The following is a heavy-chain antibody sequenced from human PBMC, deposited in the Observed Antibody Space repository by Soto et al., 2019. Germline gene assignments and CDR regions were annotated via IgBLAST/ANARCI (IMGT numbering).Heavy chain of an antibody. Sequence: PGGSLRLSCEASGFTIRTYGMSWVRQAPGKGLEWVSGISGDGATTYYTDSVKGRFTISRDISKNTQYLQMNSLRAEDTAVYYCAKVERYSSSQPLIWGRGTLVTVSSGKAPVYYCARLSSSWYLGTKNNPQNAFDIWGQGTMVTVSS. J-gene: IGHJ3*02. V-gene: IGHV3-23*01. CDR1: GFTIRTYG. CDR3: AKVERYSSSQPLIWGRGTLVTVSSGKAPVYYCARLSSSWYLGTKNNPQNAFDI. CDR2: ISGDGATT. D-gene: IGHD6-13*01.